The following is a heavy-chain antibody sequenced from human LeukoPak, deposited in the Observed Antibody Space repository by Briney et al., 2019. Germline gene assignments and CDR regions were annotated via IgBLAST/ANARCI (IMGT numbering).Heavy chain of an antibody. Sequence: PGGSLRLSCAASGFTFSSYAMSWVRQAPGKGLEWVSAISGSGGSTYYADSAKGRFTISRDNSKNTLYLQMNSLRAEDTAVYYCAKGFVVVPAATLDAFDIWGQGTMVTVSS. D-gene: IGHD2-2*01. V-gene: IGHV3-23*01. CDR3: AKGFVVVPAATLDAFDI. CDR1: GFTFSSYA. CDR2: ISGSGGST. J-gene: IGHJ3*02.